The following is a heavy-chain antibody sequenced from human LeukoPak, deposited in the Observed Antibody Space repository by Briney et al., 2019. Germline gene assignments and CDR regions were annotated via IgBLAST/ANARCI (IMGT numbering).Heavy chain of an antibody. Sequence: GGSLRLSCAASGFIFSNYAMTWVRQAPGKGMEWVSSISGNAGSTYYIDSVKGRFTISRDNSKNTLFLQMNSLRAEDTGMYYCAKYGAPGWSGYCDYWGQGTLVTVSS. V-gene: IGHV3-23*01. J-gene: IGHJ4*02. CDR1: GFIFSNYA. D-gene: IGHD4/OR15-4a*01. CDR3: AKYGAPGWSGYCDY. CDR2: ISGNAGST.